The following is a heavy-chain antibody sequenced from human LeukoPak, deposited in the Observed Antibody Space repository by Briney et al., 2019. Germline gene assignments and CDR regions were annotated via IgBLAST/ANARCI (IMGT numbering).Heavy chain of an antibody. D-gene: IGHD1-14*01. J-gene: IGHJ6*02. CDR2: TKHDGSEK. V-gene: IGHV3-7*01. CDR3: ARVITSEAGRGMDV. Sequence: PGGSLRLSCAASGFTFSSYWMSWVRQAPGKGLEWVSHTKHDGSEKYYVDSVKGRFTISRDNAQNSLYLQMSSLRVEDTALYYCARVITSEAGRGMDVWGQGITVTVSS. CDR1: GFTFSSYW.